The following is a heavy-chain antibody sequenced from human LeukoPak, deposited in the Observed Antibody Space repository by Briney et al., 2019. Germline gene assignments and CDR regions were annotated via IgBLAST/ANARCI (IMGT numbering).Heavy chain of an antibody. D-gene: IGHD3-10*01. CDR2: ISGSGGST. Sequence: GGSLRLSCAASGFTFNNYAMSWVRQAPGKGLEWVSAISGSGGSTYYADSVKGRFTVSRDNSKNTLYLQMNSLRAEDTAVYYCAKSDCASDGCKLLNYWGQGTLVTASS. CDR3: AKSDCASDGCKLLNY. CDR1: GFTFNNYA. V-gene: IGHV3-23*01. J-gene: IGHJ4*02.